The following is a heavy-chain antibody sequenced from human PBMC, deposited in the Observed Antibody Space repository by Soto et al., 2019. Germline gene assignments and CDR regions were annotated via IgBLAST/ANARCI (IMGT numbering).Heavy chain of an antibody. Sequence: EVQLLESGGGLVQPGGSLRLSCAASGFTFSFCAMNWVRQAPGKGLEWVSSTRGSGGDTYYADSVRGRFTISRDNSNNTLYLQMNSLRVEDTAVYYCVKGHSHSYYYFDYWGQGTLVTVSS. CDR3: VKGHSHSYYYFDY. D-gene: IGHD1-26*01. J-gene: IGHJ4*02. CDR1: GFTFSFCA. CDR2: TRGSGGDT. V-gene: IGHV3-23*01.